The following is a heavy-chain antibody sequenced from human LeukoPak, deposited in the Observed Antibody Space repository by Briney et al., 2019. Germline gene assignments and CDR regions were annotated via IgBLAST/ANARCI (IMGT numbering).Heavy chain of an antibody. D-gene: IGHD6-19*01. CDR3: ARLRAVADRGYYFDY. J-gene: IGHJ4*02. CDR1: GGSISSGGYY. Sequence: PSETLSLTCAVSGGSISSGGYYWNWIRQPPGKGLEWIGSTYYTGSTNYNPSVKSRVSITVDTSKDQFSLKLSSVTAADTAVYYCARLRAVADRGYYFDYWGQGTLVTVSS. V-gene: IGHV4-61*08. CDR2: TYYTGST.